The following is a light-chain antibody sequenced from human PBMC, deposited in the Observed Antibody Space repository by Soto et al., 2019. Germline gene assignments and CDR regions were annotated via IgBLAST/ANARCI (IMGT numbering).Light chain of an antibody. J-gene: IGKJ4*01. CDR3: QQYSSFPLN. CDR1: QTISSW. V-gene: IGKV1-5*01. Sequence: SLGDRVTITCRASQTISSWLAWYQQKAGKAPNLLIYDASNLESGVPSRFSGSGSGTEFTLTISSLQPDDFATYYCQQYSSFPLNFGGGNKGDIK. CDR2: DAS.